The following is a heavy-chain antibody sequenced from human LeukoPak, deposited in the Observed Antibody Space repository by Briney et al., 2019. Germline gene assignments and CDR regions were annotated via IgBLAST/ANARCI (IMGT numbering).Heavy chain of an antibody. J-gene: IGHJ6*03. CDR1: TYSISNSLY. D-gene: IGHD4-17*01. Sequence: PSETLSLTCSGSTYSISNSLYWGWRRQPPGKGLEWIGSIYRSGSTFYNPSLKSRVTISLDTSKTQFSLKLSSVTAADTAVYFCARGTYGYYMAVWGKGTTVTVSS. CDR3: ARGTYGYYMAV. CDR2: IYRSGST. V-gene: IGHV4-38-2*02.